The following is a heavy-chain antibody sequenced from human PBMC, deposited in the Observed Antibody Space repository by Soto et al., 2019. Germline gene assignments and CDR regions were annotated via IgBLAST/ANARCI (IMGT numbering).Heavy chain of an antibody. D-gene: IGHD4-17*01. CDR1: GGSVSSGSYY. CDR2: IYYSGST. Sequence: PSETLSLTCTVSGGSVSSGSYYWSWIRQPPGKGLEWIGYIYYSGSTNYNPSLKSRVTISVDTSKNQFSLKLSSVTAADTAVYYCARIHRPLYGDYGVDYWGQGTLVTVSS. CDR3: ARIHRPLYGDYGVDY. V-gene: IGHV4-61*01. J-gene: IGHJ4*02.